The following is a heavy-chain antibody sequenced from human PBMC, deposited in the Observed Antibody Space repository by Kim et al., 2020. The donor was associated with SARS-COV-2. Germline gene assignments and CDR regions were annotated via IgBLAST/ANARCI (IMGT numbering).Heavy chain of an antibody. D-gene: IGHD5-12*01. V-gene: IGHV4-34*01. CDR1: GGSFSGYY. CDR2: INHSGST. J-gene: IGHJ4*02. CDR3: TAIDGYTNFHY. Sequence: SETLSLTCAVYGGSFSGYYWSWIRQPPGKGLEWIGEINHSGSTNYNPSLKSRVTISVDTSKNQFSLKLSSVTAADTAVYYCTAIDGYTNFHYWGQGTLVT.